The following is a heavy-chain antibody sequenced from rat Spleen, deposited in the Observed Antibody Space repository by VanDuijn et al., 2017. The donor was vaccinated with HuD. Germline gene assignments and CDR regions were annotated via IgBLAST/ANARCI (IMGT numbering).Heavy chain of an antibody. V-gene: IGHV5-31*01. CDR3: ARPDGYTYVMDA. D-gene: IGHD1-4*01. J-gene: IGHJ4*01. Sequence: EVQLVESGGGLVQPGRSLKLSCVASGFTFNYYWMTWIRQAPGRGLEWVASISYDGTATYYRDSVKGRFTISRDNAKSTLYLQMDSLRSEDTATYYCARPDGYTYVMDAWGQGASVTVSS. CDR1: GFTFNYYW. CDR2: ISYDGTAT.